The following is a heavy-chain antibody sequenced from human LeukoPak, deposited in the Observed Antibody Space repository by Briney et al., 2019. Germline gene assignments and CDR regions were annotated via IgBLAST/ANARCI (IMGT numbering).Heavy chain of an antibody. D-gene: IGHD6-19*01. CDR1: GFIFTDYW. Sequence: PGGSLRLSCAASGFIFTDYWMNWVRQPPGKGLEWIGEINHSGSTNYNPSLKSRVTISVDTSKNQFSLKLSSVTAADTAVCYCARRDSSGWYGPFDYWGQGTLVTVSS. J-gene: IGHJ4*02. CDR2: INHSGST. V-gene: IGHV4-34*01. CDR3: ARRDSSGWYGPFDY.